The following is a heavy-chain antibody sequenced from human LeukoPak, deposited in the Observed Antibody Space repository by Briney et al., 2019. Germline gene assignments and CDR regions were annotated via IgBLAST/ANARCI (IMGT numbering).Heavy chain of an antibody. V-gene: IGHV3-9*01. D-gene: IGHD3-16*01. Sequence: PGGSLRLSCAGSGFTFEDYAMHWVRQAPGRGLGWDSGISWNGDTIGYADSLQGRFTISRDNAKNSLFLQMNTLRPEDTAVYYCAKDRNYDYIWGHSPPARSGFDSWGQGTLVTVSS. CDR2: ISWNGDTI. CDR1: GFTFEDYA. J-gene: IGHJ4*02. CDR3: AKDRNYDYIWGHSPPARSGFDS.